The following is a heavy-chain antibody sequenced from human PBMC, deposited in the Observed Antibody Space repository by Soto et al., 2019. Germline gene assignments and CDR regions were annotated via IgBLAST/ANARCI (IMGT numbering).Heavy chain of an antibody. J-gene: IGHJ4*02. CDR1: GFTFSGYG. Sequence: EVHLVESGGGSVQPGGSPRLSCAASGFTFSGYGMNWVRQAPGKGLEWISYITSSGSLIYYADSLKGRFTISRDNAKNSLFLQMNSLRAEDTAVYYCATTVTTVDYWGQGTLVTVSS. CDR2: ITSSGSLI. D-gene: IGHD4-17*01. V-gene: IGHV3-48*03. CDR3: ATTVTTVDY.